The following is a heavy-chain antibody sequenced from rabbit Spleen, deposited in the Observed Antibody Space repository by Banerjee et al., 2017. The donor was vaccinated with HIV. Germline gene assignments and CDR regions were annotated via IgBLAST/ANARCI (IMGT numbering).Heavy chain of an antibody. J-gene: IGHJ6*01. CDR2: IDPVFGIT. CDR1: GFTLSSYY. D-gene: IGHD4-1*01. CDR3: VREVAAKFSL. Sequence: QLVESGGGLVQPGGSLQLSCKASGFTLSSYYMNWVRQAPGKGLEWIGYIDPVFGITYYANWVNGRFTISRHNAQNTLFLQLNSLTAADTAAYFCVREVAAKFSLWGPGTLVTVS. V-gene: IGHV1S7*01.